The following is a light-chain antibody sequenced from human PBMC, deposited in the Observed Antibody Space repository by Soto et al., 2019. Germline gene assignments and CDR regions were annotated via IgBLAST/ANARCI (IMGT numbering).Light chain of an antibody. CDR2: DAS. Sequence: DIQMTQSPSTLSAFVGDRVTITCRASQSVSSSLAWYQQKPGKAPKLLIYDASTLESGVPSRFSGSGSGTEFTLTISNLQPEDFATYYCQQANSPPLTFGGGTKVEIK. V-gene: IGKV1-5*01. J-gene: IGKJ4*01. CDR3: QQANSPPLT. CDR1: QSVSSS.